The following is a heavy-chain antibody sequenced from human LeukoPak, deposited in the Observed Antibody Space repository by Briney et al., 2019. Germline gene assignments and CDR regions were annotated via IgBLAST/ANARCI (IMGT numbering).Heavy chain of an antibody. V-gene: IGHV3-7*01. Sequence: AGGPLRLSCVASGFIFSSDWMTWLRQAPGKGLEWVATVNQDGSEEYYVDSVKSRFTISRDNAKNSLYLQMNSLRTEDTGVYVCVKGWTPWGQGTMVTVSS. CDR3: VKGWTP. CDR1: GFIFSSDW. J-gene: IGHJ5*02. CDR2: VNQDGSEE. D-gene: IGHD3/OR15-3a*01.